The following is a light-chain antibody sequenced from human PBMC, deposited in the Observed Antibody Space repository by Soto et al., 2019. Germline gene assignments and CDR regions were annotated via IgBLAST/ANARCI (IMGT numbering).Light chain of an antibody. J-gene: IGLJ2*01. CDR2: EVT. CDR1: SSDVGSYNL. V-gene: IGLV2-23*02. Sequence: QSALTQPASVSGSPGQSITISCTGTSSDVGSYNLVSWYQQHPGKAPKFMIYEVTKQRSGVSNRFSVYKSGNTATLTISGLQAAEDADDSCCSDADRSTLVFGGGSKRTVL. CDR3: CSDADRSTLV.